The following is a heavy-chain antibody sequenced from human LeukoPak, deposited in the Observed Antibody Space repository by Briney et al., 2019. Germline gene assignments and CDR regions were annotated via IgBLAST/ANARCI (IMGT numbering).Heavy chain of an antibody. CDR2: IYYSGST. Sequence: SETLSLTCTVSGGSLSSSSYYWGWIRQPPGKGLEWIGSIYYSGSTYYNPSLKSRVTISVDTSKNQSSLKLSSVTAADTAAYYCARRGPDSGGYYFDYWGQGTLVTVSS. V-gene: IGHV4-39*01. CDR3: ARRGPDSGGYYFDY. CDR1: GGSLSSSSYY. D-gene: IGHD3-22*01. J-gene: IGHJ4*02.